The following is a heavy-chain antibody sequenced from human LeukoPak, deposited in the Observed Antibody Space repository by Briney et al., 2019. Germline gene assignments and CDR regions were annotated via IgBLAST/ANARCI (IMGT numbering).Heavy chain of an antibody. Sequence: SQTLSLTCTVSGGSISSGDYYWSCIRQPPGKGLEWLGYIYYSGSTYYNPSLKSRVTISVDTSKNQLYLKMSSVTAEDTAVYYCAREAEGYCSGGSCPGDLDYPGQGTPVT. V-gene: IGHV4-30-4*01. CDR1: GGSISSGDYY. CDR3: AREAEGYCSGGSCPGDLDY. D-gene: IGHD2-15*01. CDR2: IYYSGST. J-gene: IGHJ4*02.